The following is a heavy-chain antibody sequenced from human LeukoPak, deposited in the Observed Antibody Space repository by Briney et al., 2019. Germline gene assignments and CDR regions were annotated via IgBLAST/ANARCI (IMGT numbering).Heavy chain of an antibody. CDR3: ARPGALLWFGEPLDYFDY. V-gene: IGHV5-51*01. Sequence: PGESLKISCKGSGYSFTSYWIGWVRQMPGKSLEWMGIIYPGDSDTRYSPSFQGQVTISADKSISTAYLQWSSLKASDTAMYYCARPGALLWFGEPLDYFDYWGQGTLVTVSS. D-gene: IGHD3-10*01. CDR1: GYSFTSYW. CDR2: IYPGDSDT. J-gene: IGHJ4*02.